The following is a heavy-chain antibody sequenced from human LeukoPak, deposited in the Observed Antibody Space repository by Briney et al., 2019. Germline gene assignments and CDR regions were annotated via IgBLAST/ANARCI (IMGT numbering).Heavy chain of an antibody. J-gene: IGHJ4*02. CDR2: ISSSGSTK. D-gene: IGHD6-19*01. CDR3: TTITVAAAFDY. Sequence: GGSLRLSCAVSGFTSGFTFSDYEMNWVRQAPGKGLEWVSYISSSGSTKYYADSVKGRFTISRDNAKNSLHLQMNSLRAKDTAVYYCTTITVAAAFDYWGQGTLVTVSS. CDR1: GFTSGFTFSDYE. V-gene: IGHV3-48*03.